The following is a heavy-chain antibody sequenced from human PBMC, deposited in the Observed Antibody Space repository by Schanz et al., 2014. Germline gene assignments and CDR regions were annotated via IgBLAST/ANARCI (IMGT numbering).Heavy chain of an antibody. J-gene: IGHJ4*02. CDR1: GFAFGSCA. D-gene: IGHD1-26*01. CDR3: ATTPSWELPKFDN. CDR2: MSGTAGNT. Sequence: EVQLLESGGGLAQPGGSLRLSCTASGFAFGSCAMSWVRQAPGKGLEWVSSMSGTAGNTYYAASVKGRFTISRDNSKNTLYLQMNSLRGEDTAVYYCATTPSWELPKFDNWGQGTLVTVSS. V-gene: IGHV3-23*01.